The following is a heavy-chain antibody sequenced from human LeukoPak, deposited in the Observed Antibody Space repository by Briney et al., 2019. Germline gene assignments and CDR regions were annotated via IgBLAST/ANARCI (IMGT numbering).Heavy chain of an antibody. CDR1: GFTFSSYA. Sequence: GRSLRLSCAASGFTFSSYAMHWVRQAPGKGLEWVAVISYDGSNKYYADSVKGRFTISRDSSKNTLYLQMNSLRAEDTAVYYCARGSLWLQLEYWGQGTRVTVSS. CDR3: ARGSLWLQLEY. D-gene: IGHD5-24*01. J-gene: IGHJ4*02. V-gene: IGHV3-30-3*01. CDR2: ISYDGSNK.